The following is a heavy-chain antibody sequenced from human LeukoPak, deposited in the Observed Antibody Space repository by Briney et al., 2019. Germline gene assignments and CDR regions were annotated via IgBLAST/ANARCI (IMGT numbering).Heavy chain of an antibody. J-gene: IGHJ4*02. Sequence: VASVKVSCKASGYTFTGYYMHWVRQAPGQGLEWMGWINPNSGGTNYAQKFQGRVTMTRDTSISTAYMELSRLRSDDTAVYYCARDLVGATTNYFDYWGQGTLVTVSP. CDR1: GYTFTGYY. V-gene: IGHV1-2*02. CDR3: ARDLVGATTNYFDY. CDR2: INPNSGGT. D-gene: IGHD1-26*01.